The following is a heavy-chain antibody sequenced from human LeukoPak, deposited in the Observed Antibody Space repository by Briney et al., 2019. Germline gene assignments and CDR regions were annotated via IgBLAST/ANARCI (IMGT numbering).Heavy chain of an antibody. Sequence: ASVKVSCKASGYTFTDYYVYWVRQAPGQGLEWMGWINPNSGDTNYVQKFQGRVTMTRDTSISTAYMELSSLRSDDTAMYYCARMWSTATSGWNWFDPWGQGTLVTVSS. CDR3: ARMWSTATSGWNWFDP. CDR2: INPNSGDT. J-gene: IGHJ5*02. V-gene: IGHV1-2*02. CDR1: GYTFTDYY. D-gene: IGHD6-13*01.